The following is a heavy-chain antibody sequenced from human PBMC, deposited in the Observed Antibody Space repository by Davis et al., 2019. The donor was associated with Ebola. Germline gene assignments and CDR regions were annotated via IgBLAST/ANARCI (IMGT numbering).Heavy chain of an antibody. CDR2: ISPDGSTT. CDR3: ASSGYYYTFFDY. CDR1: GFILRGYW. Sequence: GESLKISCAASGFILRGYWMHWVRQAPGHGLVWVSRISPDGSTTNYADSVKGRFTISRDNAKNSLYLQMNSLRDEDTAVYYCASSGYYYTFFDYWGQGTLVTVSS. D-gene: IGHD3-22*01. J-gene: IGHJ4*02. V-gene: IGHV3-74*01.